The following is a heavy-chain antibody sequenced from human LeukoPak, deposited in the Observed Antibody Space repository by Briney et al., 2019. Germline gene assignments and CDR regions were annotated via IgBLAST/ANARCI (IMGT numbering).Heavy chain of an antibody. CDR3: ARDQKELAVAGVFDY. CDR1: GGTFSSYA. J-gene: IGHJ4*02. V-gene: IGHV1-69*05. Sequence: GSSVKVSCKASGGTFSSYAISWVRQAPGQGLEWMGRIIPIFGTANYAQKFQGRVTITTDESTSTAHMELSSLRSEDTAVYYCARDQKELAVAGVFDYWGQGTLVTVSS. CDR2: IIPIFGTA. D-gene: IGHD6-19*01.